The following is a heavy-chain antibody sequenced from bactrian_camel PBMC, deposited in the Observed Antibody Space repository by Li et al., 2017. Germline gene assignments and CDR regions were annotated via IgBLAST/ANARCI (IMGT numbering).Heavy chain of an antibody. D-gene: IGHD7*01. CDR1: GFAFDEAD. Sequence: HVQLVESGGGSVQAGGSLRLSCAASGFAFDEADLYWFRQPPGNDCEMVSTISDRGFTDYAAFSRGRFTISRDNAKNTLYLQMNCLKPEDTGMYYCAAHRWFCNGGSPLRPNDYDYWGQGTQVTV. CDR2: ISDRGFT. CDR3: AAHRWFCNGGSPLRPNDYDY. V-gene: IGHV3S55*01. J-gene: IGHJ4*01.